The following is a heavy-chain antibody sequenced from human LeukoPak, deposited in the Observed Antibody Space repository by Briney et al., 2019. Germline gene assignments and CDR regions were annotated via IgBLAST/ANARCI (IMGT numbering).Heavy chain of an antibody. CDR1: GFTVSSNY. CDR2: IYSGGST. D-gene: IGHD1-7*01. J-gene: IGHJ4*02. V-gene: IGHV3-66*01. CDR3: ARGQGRGNYYFDY. Sequence: GGSLRLSCAASGFTVSSNYMSWVRQAPGKGLAWVSVIYSGGSTYYADAVKGRFTISRDNAKNSLYLQMDSLRAEDTAVYYCARGQGRGNYYFDYWGQGTLVTVSS.